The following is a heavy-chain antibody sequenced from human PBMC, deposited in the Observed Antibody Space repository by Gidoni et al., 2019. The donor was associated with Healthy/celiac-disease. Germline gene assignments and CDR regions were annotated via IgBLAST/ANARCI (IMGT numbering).Heavy chain of an antibody. CDR3: ARTVDTAMVDYYYGMDV. CDR1: GFTFRSYA. Sequence: EVQLVESGGGLVQPGGSLRLSCADSGFTFRSYAMHWVRQAPGKGLEYVSAISSNGGSTYYANSVKGRFTISRDKSKNTLYLQMGSLRAEDMAVYYCARTVDTAMVDYYYGMDVWGQGTTVTVSS. J-gene: IGHJ6*02. D-gene: IGHD5-18*01. V-gene: IGHV3-64*01. CDR2: ISSNGGST.